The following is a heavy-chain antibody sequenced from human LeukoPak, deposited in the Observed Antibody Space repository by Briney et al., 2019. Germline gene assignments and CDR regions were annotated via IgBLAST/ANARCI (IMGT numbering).Heavy chain of an antibody. Sequence: PGGSLRLSCAVSGFTFSDHYMDWVRQAPGKGLEWVARIRNKHYGYTTEYAASVKGRFTISRGDSGNLLFLQMDSLRTEDTAIDYCLRSFVMTSPYNFDYWGHGTLVTVSS. V-gene: IGHV3-72*01. J-gene: IGHJ4*01. CDR2: IRNKHYGYTT. CDR3: LRSFVMTSPYNFDY. CDR1: GFTFSDHY. D-gene: IGHD2-21*02.